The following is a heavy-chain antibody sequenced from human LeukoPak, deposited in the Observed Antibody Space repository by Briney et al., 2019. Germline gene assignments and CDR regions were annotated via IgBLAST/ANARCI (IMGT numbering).Heavy chain of an antibody. J-gene: IGHJ4*02. CDR1: GGSVSSGTYY. Sequence: SETLSLTCTVSGGSVSSGTYYWSWIRQPPGKGLEWIGYIYYSGSTNYNPFLKSRVTISVDTSKNQFSLKLSSVTAADTAVYYCARDRVRGNSNPFFDYWGQGTLVTVSS. D-gene: IGHD4-11*01. V-gene: IGHV4-61*01. CDR2: IYYSGST. CDR3: ARDRVRGNSNPFFDY.